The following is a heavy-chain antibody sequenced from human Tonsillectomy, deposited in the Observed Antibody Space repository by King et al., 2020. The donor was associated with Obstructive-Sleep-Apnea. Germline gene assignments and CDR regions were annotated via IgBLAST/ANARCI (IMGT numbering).Heavy chain of an antibody. Sequence: VQLQQSGPRLVKPSQTLSLTCAISGDSVSSNRAAWNWIRQSPSRGLEWLGKTYHRSNWYNDYAVSVVGRITINPDTSKNQFSLQLNSVTPEDTAVYYGARDEVEQWLDAFDIWGQGTLVTVSS. J-gene: IGHJ3*02. CDR3: ARDEVEQWLDAFDI. CDR1: GDSVSSNRAA. V-gene: IGHV6-1*01. CDR2: TYHRSNWYN. D-gene: IGHD6-19*01.